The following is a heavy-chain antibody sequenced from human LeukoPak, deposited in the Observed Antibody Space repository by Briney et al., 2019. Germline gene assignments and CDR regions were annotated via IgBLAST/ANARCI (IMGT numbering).Heavy chain of an antibody. CDR1: GGSFSGYY. J-gene: IGHJ4*02. V-gene: IGHV4-34*01. D-gene: IGHD3-10*01. CDR2: INHSGST. CDR3: NTQSGEXXLVDY. Sequence: PSETLSLTCAVYGGSFSGYYWSWIRQPPGKGLEWIGEINHSGSTNYNPSLKSRVTISVDTSKNQFSLKLSSVTAADTAVYYCNTQSGEXXLVDYWGQGTLVTVSS.